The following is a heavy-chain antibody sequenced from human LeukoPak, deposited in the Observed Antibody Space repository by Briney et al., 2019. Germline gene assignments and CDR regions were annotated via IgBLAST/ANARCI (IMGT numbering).Heavy chain of an antibody. CDR2: INHSGST. V-gene: IGHV4-34*01. Sequence: PSETLSLTCAVYGGSFSGYYWSWIRQPPGKGLEWIGEINHSGSTNYNPSLKSRVTISVDTSKNQFSLKLSSVTAADTAVYYCARGGGQPLYCSSTSCYTGDYSNYEPNFDYWGQGTLVTVSS. CDR1: GGSFSGYY. J-gene: IGHJ4*02. CDR3: ARGGGQPLYCSSTSCYTGDYSNYEPNFDY. D-gene: IGHD2-2*02.